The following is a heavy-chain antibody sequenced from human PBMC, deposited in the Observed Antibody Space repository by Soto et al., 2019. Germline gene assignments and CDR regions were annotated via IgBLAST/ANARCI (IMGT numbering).Heavy chain of an antibody. CDR3: ARDGVNCSGGSCYSRRDYYYYMDV. D-gene: IGHD2-15*01. CDR1: GYTFTSYG. CDR2: ISAYNGNT. Sequence: ASVKVSCKASGYTFTSYGISWVRQAPGQGLEWMGWISAYNGNTNYAQKLQGRVTMTTDTSTSTAYMELSRLRSDDTAVYYCARDGVNCSGGSCYSRRDYYYYMDVWGKGTTVTVSS. J-gene: IGHJ6*03. V-gene: IGHV1-18*01.